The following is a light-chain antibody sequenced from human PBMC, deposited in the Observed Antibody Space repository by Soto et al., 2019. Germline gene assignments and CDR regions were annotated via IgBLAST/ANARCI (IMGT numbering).Light chain of an antibody. CDR2: GAS. Sequence: EIVLTQSPGTLSLSPGERATLSCRASQSVSSSYLAWYQQKPGQAPRLLIFGASSRATGIPDSFRGSGSGTDFTLTISRLEPEDFAVYYCQQYGSSPLVTFGQGTRVEIK. J-gene: IGKJ5*01. CDR1: QSVSSSY. CDR3: QQYGSSPLVT. V-gene: IGKV3-20*01.